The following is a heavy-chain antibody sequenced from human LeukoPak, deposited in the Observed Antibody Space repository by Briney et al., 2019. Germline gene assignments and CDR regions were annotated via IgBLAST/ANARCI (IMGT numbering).Heavy chain of an antibody. Sequence: SETLSLTCTVSGGSISSYYWSWIRQPAGKGLEWIGRIYTSGSTNYNPSLKSRVTMSVDTSKNQFSLKLSSVTAADTAVYYCARDLGYSSGWYPSDYYYYGMDVWGQGTTVTVSS. D-gene: IGHD6-19*01. CDR1: GGSISSYY. CDR3: ARDLGYSSGWYPSDYYYYGMDV. CDR2: IYTSGST. V-gene: IGHV4-4*07. J-gene: IGHJ6*02.